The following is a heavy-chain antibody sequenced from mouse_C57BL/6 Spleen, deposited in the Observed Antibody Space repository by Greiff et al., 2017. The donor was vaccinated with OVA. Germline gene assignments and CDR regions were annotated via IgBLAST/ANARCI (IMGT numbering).Heavy chain of an antibody. CDR1: GYTFTSYW. Sequence: QVQLQQPGAELVRPGTSVKLSCKASGYTFTSYWMHWVKQRPGQGLEWIGVIDPSDSYTNYNQKFKGKATLTVDTSSSTAYMQLSSLTSEDSAVYYCARGGDYYGNLEFAYWGQGTLVTVSA. V-gene: IGHV1-59*01. CDR2: IDPSDSYT. D-gene: IGHD2-1*01. CDR3: ARGGDYYGNLEFAY. J-gene: IGHJ3*01.